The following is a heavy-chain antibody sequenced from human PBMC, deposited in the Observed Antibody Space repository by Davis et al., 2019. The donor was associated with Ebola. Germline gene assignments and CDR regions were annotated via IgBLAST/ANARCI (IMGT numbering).Heavy chain of an antibody. CDR2: ITASGIHT. D-gene: IGHD2-21*02. J-gene: IGHJ4*02. Sequence: PGGSLRLSCAASGFTFSNYAMSWVRQAPGKGLECVASITASGIHTYYVASVKGRFTISRDNSQNTLYLRLNSLGAEDTAIYHCAKSGISACGGDCHGGADCWGQGTLVTVSS. CDR1: GFTFSNYA. CDR3: AKSGISACGGDCHGGADC. V-gene: IGHV3-23*01.